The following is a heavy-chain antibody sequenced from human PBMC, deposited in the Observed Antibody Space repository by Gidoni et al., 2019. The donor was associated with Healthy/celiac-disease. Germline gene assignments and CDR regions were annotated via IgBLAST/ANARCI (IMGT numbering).Heavy chain of an antibody. CDR1: GFTFSSYA. Sequence: EVQLLESGGGLVQPGGSLRLPCAASGFTFSSYAMSWVRQAPGKGLEWVSAISGSGGSTYYADSVKGRFTISRDNSKNTLYLQMNSLRAEDTAVYYCAKAITMVRGYFDYWGQGTLVTVSS. V-gene: IGHV3-23*01. J-gene: IGHJ4*02. CDR2: ISGSGGST. D-gene: IGHD3-10*01. CDR3: AKAITMVRGYFDY.